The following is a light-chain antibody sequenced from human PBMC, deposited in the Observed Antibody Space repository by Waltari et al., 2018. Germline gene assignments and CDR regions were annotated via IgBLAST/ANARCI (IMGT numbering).Light chain of an antibody. CDR3: QQANTFPLT. V-gene: IGKV1-12*01. J-gene: IGKJ4*01. CDR1: QDISIW. CDR2: DAS. Sequence: DIQMTQSPTSVSASVGDRVSITCRASQDISIWVTWYQQQPGQAPKFLIYDASTLQSGVPSRFSGRGSGTDFTLTISSLQPEDFATYYCQQANTFPLTFGGGTKVEMK.